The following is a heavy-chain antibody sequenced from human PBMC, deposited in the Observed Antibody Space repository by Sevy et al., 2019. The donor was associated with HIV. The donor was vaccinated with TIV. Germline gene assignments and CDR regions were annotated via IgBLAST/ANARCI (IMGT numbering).Heavy chain of an antibody. V-gene: IGHV3-30*02. CDR3: ARGRKTTEEWLEELDYYNGLDV. CDR1: GFSLTTSD. CDR2: VRNDGSNK. Sequence: GGSLRLSCAASGFSLTTSDMHWVRQAPGKGLEWVAYVRNDGSNKYYADSVRDRFTISSDSPKNTLYLQMNSLRDEDTAIYYCARGRKTTEEWLEELDYYNGLDVWGQGTTVTVSS. J-gene: IGHJ6*02. D-gene: IGHD2-8*01.